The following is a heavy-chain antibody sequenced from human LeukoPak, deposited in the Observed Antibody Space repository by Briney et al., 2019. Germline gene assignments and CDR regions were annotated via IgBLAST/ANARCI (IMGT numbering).Heavy chain of an antibody. CDR2: ISYSGST. D-gene: IGHD5-12*01. CDR1: GGSISNYY. V-gene: IGHV4-59*01. CDR3: ARGGYEARSYYFDY. J-gene: IGHJ4*02. Sequence: PSETLSLTCTVSGGSISNYYWSWIRQPPGKGLEWIGYISYSGSTDHNPSLKSRVTISVETSKKQFSLRLSSVTAADTAVYYCARGGYEARSYYFDYWGQGTLVTVSS.